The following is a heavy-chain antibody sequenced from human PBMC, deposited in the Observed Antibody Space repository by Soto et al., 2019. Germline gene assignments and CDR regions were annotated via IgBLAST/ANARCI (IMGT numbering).Heavy chain of an antibody. V-gene: IGHV3-21*01. J-gene: IGHJ4*02. Sequence: EVQLVESGGGLVKPGGSLRLSCAASGFTFRSYSMNWVRQAPGKGLEWVSSISSSSSYIYYADSVKGRFTISRDNAKNSLYLQMNSLRAEDTAVYYCASSTYGDYFDYWGQGTLVTVSS. CDR2: ISSSSSYI. CDR1: GFTFRSYS. CDR3: ASSTYGDYFDY. D-gene: IGHD4-17*01.